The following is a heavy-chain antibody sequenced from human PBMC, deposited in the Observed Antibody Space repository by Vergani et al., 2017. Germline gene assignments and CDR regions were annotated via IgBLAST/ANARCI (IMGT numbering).Heavy chain of an antibody. CDR2: IWYDGSNK. CDR1: GFTFSSYG. V-gene: IGHV3-33*01. J-gene: IGHJ4*02. Sequence: QVQLLESGGGVFQPGRSLRLSCAASGFTFSSYGMHWVRQAPGKGLEWVAVIWYDGSNKYYADSVKGRFTISRDNSKNTLYLQMNSLRAEDTAGHYCAMDTYCSSTSCIWALDYWSQGTLVTVSS. D-gene: IGHD2-2*01. CDR3: AMDTYCSSTSCIWALDY.